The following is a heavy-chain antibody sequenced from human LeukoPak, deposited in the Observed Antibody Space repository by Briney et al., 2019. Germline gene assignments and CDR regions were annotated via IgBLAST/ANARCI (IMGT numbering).Heavy chain of an antibody. CDR2: IRSKAYGGTT. J-gene: IGHJ4*02. CDR1: GFTFGDHA. Sequence: PGGSLRLSCTASGFTFGDHAMSWVRQAPGKGLEWVGFIRSKAYGGTTEYAASVKGRFTISRDDSKSIAYLQMNGLKTEDTAVYYCTRGDTGYSPRVNYWGQGTLVTVSS. V-gene: IGHV3-49*04. CDR3: TRGDTGYSPRVNY. D-gene: IGHD2-21*01.